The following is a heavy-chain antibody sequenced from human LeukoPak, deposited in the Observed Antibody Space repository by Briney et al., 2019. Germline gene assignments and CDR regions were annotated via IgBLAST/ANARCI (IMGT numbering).Heavy chain of an antibody. CDR2: IYHSGTT. V-gene: IGHV4-4*02. CDR3: ARNGYYTTDY. D-gene: IGHD3-3*01. J-gene: IGHJ4*02. CDR1: GHSISYNFW. Sequence: SEPLSLTCCVSGHSISYNFWWSWVRPPPGKGLGGIGEIYHSGTTSYKPSLKSPVTISVDKSKNQFSLMLNSVTAADTALYDCARNGYYTTDYSGEGAPGTVSS.